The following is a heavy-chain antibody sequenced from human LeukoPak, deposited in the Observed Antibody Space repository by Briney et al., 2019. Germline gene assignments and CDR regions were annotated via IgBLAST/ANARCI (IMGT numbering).Heavy chain of an antibody. CDR2: IYYSGST. CDR1: GGSISSSSYY. J-gene: IGHJ4*02. Sequence: SETLSLTCTVSGGSISSSSYYWGWIRRPPGKGLEWIGSIYYSGSTYYNPSLKSRVTISVDTSKNQFSLKLSSVTAADTAVYYCASLKRGYSGYDSVSRDYWGQETLVTVSS. V-gene: IGHV4-39*01. D-gene: IGHD5-12*01. CDR3: ASLKRGYSGYDSVSRDY.